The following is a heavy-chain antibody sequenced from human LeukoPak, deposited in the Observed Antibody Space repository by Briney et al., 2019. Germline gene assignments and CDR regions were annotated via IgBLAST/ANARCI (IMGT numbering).Heavy chain of an antibody. D-gene: IGHD4-23*01. CDR1: GGTFSSYA. J-gene: IGHJ4*02. CDR2: IIPIFGTA. CDR3: ARSGNYQTDY. V-gene: IGHV1-69*13. Sequence: SVKVSCKASGGTFSSYAISWVRQAPGQGLEWMGGIIPIFGTANYAQKFQGRVTITADESTSTAYMELSSQRSEDTAVYYCARSGNYQTDYWGQGTLVTVSS.